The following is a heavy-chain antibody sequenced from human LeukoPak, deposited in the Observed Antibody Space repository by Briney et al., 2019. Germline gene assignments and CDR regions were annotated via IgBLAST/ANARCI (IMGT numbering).Heavy chain of an antibody. CDR3: ARDVFFCRGDSCSPLYYFDY. Sequence: GASVKVSCKASGYTFITFGVSWVRQAPGQGLEWMGWISPYDGDTNYAQKFQGRVTMTTDTSTNTAYMQLRSLRSDDTAVYYCARDVFFCRGDSCSPLYYFDYWGQGTLVTVSS. CDR1: GYTFITFG. D-gene: IGHD2-15*01. CDR2: ISPYDGDT. J-gene: IGHJ4*02. V-gene: IGHV1-18*01.